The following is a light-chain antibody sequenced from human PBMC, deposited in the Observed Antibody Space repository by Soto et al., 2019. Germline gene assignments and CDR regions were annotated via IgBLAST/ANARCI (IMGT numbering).Light chain of an antibody. J-gene: IGKJ4*01. CDR3: QQFSSYPLT. CDR2: GAS. Sequence: EIVLTQSPGSLSLSPGERATLSCRASQSVSSSSLGWYQQTPGQAPRLLISGASTRATGIPDRFSGSGSGTDFTLTISRLEPEDFAVYYCQQFSSYPLTFGGGTKVDIK. V-gene: IGKV3-20*01. CDR1: QSVSSSS.